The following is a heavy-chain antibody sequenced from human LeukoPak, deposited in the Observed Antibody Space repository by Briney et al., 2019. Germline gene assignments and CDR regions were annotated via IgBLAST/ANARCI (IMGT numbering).Heavy chain of an antibody. Sequence: SETLSLTCTVSGGSISSYYWSWIRQPPGKGLEWIGYIYYSGSTNYNPSLKSRVTISVDTSKNQFSLKLSSVTAADTAVYYCARFDGFWSGYSLWGQGTLVTVSS. D-gene: IGHD3-3*01. CDR1: GGSISSYY. J-gene: IGHJ4*02. CDR3: ARFDGFWSGYSL. CDR2: IYYSGST. V-gene: IGHV4-59*01.